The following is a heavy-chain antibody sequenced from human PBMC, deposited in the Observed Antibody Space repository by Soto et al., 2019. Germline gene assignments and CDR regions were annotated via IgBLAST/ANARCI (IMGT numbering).Heavy chain of an antibody. CDR3: ARDSGYDRPVADTNTPYYFDY. CDR2: INPNSGGT. D-gene: IGHD5-12*01. CDR1: GYTFTGYY. J-gene: IGHJ4*02. Sequence: GASVKVSCKASGYTFTGYYMHWVRQAPGQGLERMGWINPNSGGTNYAQKFQGWVTMTRDTSISTAYMELSRLRSDDTAVYYCARDSGYDRPVADTNTPYYFDYWGQGTLVTVSS. V-gene: IGHV1-2*04.